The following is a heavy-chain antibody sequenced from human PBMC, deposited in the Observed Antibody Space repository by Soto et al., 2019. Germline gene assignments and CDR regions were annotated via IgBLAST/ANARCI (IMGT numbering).Heavy chain of an antibody. CDR3: ARGPPVAIFGGVTSYGMDV. CDR1: GYTFTGYY. CDR2: INPNSGGP. V-gene: IGHV1-2*04. J-gene: IGHJ6*02. D-gene: IGHD3-3*01. Sequence: ASVKVSCKASGYTFTGYYMHWVRQAPGQGLEWMGWINPNSGGPHYAQRFQGWVTMTRDTSISTAYMELSRLRSHDTAVYYGARGPPVAIFGGVTSYGMDVWGQGTTVTVSS.